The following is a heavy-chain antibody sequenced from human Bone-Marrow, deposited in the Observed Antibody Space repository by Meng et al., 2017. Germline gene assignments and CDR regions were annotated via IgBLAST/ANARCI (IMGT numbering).Heavy chain of an antibody. CDR3: VRDGPRKGELFFDN. Sequence: GGSLRLSCAASGFSVGTNHMSWVRQAPGKGLEWVSVIYTAGNTYYADSVKGRFTISRDNSENTPLLQMNSLRVEDTAVYYCVRDGPRKGELFFDNWGQGTLVTVSS. CDR1: GFSVGTNH. CDR2: IYTAGNT. V-gene: IGHV3-66*02. D-gene: IGHD3-10*01. J-gene: IGHJ4*02.